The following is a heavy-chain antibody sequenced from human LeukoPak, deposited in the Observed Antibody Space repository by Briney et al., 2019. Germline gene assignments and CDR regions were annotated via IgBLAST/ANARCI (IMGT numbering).Heavy chain of an antibody. D-gene: IGHD3-16*02. J-gene: IGHJ4*02. CDR1: GFNFISYS. V-gene: IGHV3-23*01. CDR3: AKSLYGGCDY. Sequence: GGSLRLSCAASGFNFISYSMSWVRQAPGKGLEWVSGVNGNGGSTSYADSVKGRFTIFRDNSKNTVYLQMNSLRVEDTAVYYCAKSLYGGCDYWGQGTVVTVSS. CDR2: VNGNGGST.